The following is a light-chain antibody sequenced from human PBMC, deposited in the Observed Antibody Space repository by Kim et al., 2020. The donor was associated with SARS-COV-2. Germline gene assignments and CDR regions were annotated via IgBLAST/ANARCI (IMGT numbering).Light chain of an antibody. J-gene: IGKJ2*01. Sequence: DIQMTQSPSSLSASVGDRVTITCRASQDIRNSLTWFQQKPGKVPTLLIYAASTLQSGVPSRFSGSGSGTDFTLTISSLQPEDVATYYCQNYHSAPYTFGQGTKLEI. CDR3: QNYHSAPYT. CDR2: AAS. CDR1: QDIRNS. V-gene: IGKV1-27*01.